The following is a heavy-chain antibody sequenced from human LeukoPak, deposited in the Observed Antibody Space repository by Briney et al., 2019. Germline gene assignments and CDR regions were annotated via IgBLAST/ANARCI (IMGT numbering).Heavy chain of an antibody. D-gene: IGHD3-3*01. CDR1: GFTFSDYY. V-gene: IGHV3-11*04. J-gene: IGHJ4*02. CDR2: ISSSGSTT. Sequence: GGSLRLSCAASGFTFSDYYMGWIRQAPGKGLEWVSYISSSGSTTYYADSVKGRFTISRDNAKNSLYLQMNSLRAEDTAVYYCAKDLGDFWSGSFDYWGRGTLVTASS. CDR3: AKDLGDFWSGSFDY.